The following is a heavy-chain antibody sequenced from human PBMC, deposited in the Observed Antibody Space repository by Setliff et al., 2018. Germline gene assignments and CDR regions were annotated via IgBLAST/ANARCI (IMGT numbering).Heavy chain of an antibody. CDR3: ARDSRPSSSWYLSDAFDI. J-gene: IGHJ3*02. D-gene: IGHD6-13*01. V-gene: IGHV1-18*01. CDR1: GYTFTSYG. CDR2: ISAYNGNT. Sequence: ASVKVSCKASGYTFTSYGITWVRQAPGQGLEWMGWISAYNGNTNYAQKLQGRVTMTTDTSTSTAYMELRSLRSDDTAVYYCARDSRPSSSWYLSDAFDIWGQGTMVTVSS.